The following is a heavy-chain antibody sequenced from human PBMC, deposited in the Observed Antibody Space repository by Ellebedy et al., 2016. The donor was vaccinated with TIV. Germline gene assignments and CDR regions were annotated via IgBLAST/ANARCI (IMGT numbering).Heavy chain of an antibody. CDR1: GYTFTGYY. D-gene: IGHD6-13*01. CDR3: ARARRAYSSSWYVSEYFQH. CDR2: INPNSGGT. J-gene: IGHJ1*01. Sequence: ASVKVSXXASGYTFTGYYMHWVRQAPGQGLEWMGWINPNSGGTNYAQRFQGRVTMTRDTSISTAYMELSRLRSDDTAVYYCARARRAYSSSWYVSEYFQHWGQGTLVTVSS. V-gene: IGHV1-2*02.